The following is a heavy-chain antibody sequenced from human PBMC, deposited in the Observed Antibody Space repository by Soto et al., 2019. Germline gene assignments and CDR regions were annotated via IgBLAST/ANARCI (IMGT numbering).Heavy chain of an antibody. Sequence: QVQLVQSETEVKKPGASVKVSCKASGYIFTNYDITWVRQAHGQGLEWMGWVSGYTGNTKYAQKFQDRVTMTTDTSTSTVYMELRSLRSDDTAVYYCARFGSAPYYYYGVDVWGQGTTVFVSS. V-gene: IGHV1-18*01. J-gene: IGHJ6*02. CDR1: GYIFTNYD. CDR2: VSGYTGNT. CDR3: ARFGSAPYYYYGVDV. D-gene: IGHD3-10*01.